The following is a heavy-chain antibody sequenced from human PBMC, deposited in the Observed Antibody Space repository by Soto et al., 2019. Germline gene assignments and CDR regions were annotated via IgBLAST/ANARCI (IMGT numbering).Heavy chain of an antibody. Sequence: EVQLVESGGGLVKPGGSLRLSCAASGFIFSSYTMTWVRQAPGKGLEWVSSISSSSSNIEYADSVKGRFSVSRDNVKHSLFLQINRLKGEDTAVYYCAGEDYAGAPPRFYYWGLGALVTVSS. D-gene: IGHD4-17*01. CDR3: AGEDYAGAPPRFYY. J-gene: IGHJ4*02. CDR1: GFIFSSYT. CDR2: ISSSSSNI. V-gene: IGHV3-21*01.